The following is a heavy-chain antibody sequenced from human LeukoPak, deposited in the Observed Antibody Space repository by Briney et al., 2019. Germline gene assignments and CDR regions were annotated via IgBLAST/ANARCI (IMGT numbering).Heavy chain of an antibody. V-gene: IGHV3-73*01. CDR3: ARDSLTMIVGRQKRGLDY. Sequence: GGSLRLSCAASGFTFSGSALHWVRQASGKGLEWVGRIRSTANGYATAYAASVKGRFTISRDDSKNTAYLQMDSLKTEDTAVYYCARDSLTMIVGRQKRGLDYWGQGTLVTVSS. D-gene: IGHD3-22*01. CDR2: IRSTANGYAT. CDR1: GFTFSGSA. J-gene: IGHJ4*02.